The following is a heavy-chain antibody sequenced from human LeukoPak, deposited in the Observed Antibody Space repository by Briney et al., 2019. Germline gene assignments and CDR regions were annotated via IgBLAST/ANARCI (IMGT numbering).Heavy chain of an antibody. CDR2: FDPEDGET. J-gene: IGHJ6*03. CDR1: GYTLTELS. CDR3: AAQDIVVVPAASDHYYYMDV. Sequence: ASVKVSCKVSGYTLTELSMHWVRQAPGKGLEWMGGFDPEDGETIYAQKFQGRVTMTEDTSTDTAYMELSSLRSEDTAVYYCAAQDIVVVPAASDHYYYMDVWGKGTTVTVSS. D-gene: IGHD2-2*01. V-gene: IGHV1-24*01.